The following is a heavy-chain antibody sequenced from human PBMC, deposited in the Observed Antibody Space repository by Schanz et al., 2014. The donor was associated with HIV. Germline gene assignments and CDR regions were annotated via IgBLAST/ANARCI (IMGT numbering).Heavy chain of an antibody. V-gene: IGHV3-9*01. J-gene: IGHJ4*02. Sequence: EVQLVESGGGLVQPGRSLRLSCAASGFTFDEYPMHWVRQAPGKGLEWVSGISWNNLNLAYADSVKGRFTISRDNAKNSLYLQMKSLRAEDTALYYCAKDFYFRPGRAAAVSFFDYWGQGTLVTVSS. D-gene: IGHD6-13*01. CDR1: GFTFDEYP. CDR3: AKDFYFRPGRAAAVSFFDY. CDR2: ISWNNLNL.